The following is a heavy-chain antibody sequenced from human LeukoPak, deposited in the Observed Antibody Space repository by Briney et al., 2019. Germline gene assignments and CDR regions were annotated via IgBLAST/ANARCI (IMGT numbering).Heavy chain of an antibody. CDR1: GFTFSSFA. D-gene: IGHD2-15*01. CDR3: ARVFSIYTPENWFDP. V-gene: IGHV3-48*03. J-gene: IGHJ5*02. Sequence: GGSLRLSCAASGFTFSSFAMTWVRQAPGKGLEWVSYISSSGSTIYYADSVKGRFTISRDNAKNSLYLQMNSLRAEDTAVYYCARVFSIYTPENWFDPWGQGTLVTVSS. CDR2: ISSSGSTI.